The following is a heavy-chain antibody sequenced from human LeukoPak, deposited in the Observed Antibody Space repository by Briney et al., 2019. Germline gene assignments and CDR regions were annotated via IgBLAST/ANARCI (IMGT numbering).Heavy chain of an antibody. J-gene: IGHJ3*02. CDR2: IYTSGST. D-gene: IGHD2-2*01. V-gene: IGHV4-61*02. CDR1: GGSISSGSYY. CDR3: ATSTFGAFDI. Sequence: PSQTLSLTCTVSGGSISSGSYYWSWIRQPAGKGLEWIGRIYTSGSTYYNPSLKSRVTISVDTSKNQFSLKLSSVTAADTAVYYCATSTFGAFDIWGQGTMVTVSP.